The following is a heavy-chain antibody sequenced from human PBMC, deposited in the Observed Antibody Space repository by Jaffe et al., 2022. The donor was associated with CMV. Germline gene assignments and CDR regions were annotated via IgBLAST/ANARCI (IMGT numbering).Heavy chain of an antibody. V-gene: IGHV1-2*02. CDR1: GYTFTGYY. Sequence: QVQLVQSGAEVKKPGASVKVSCKASGYTFTGYYMHWVRQAPGQGLEWMGWINPNSGGTNYAQKFQGRVTMTRDTSISTAYMELSRLRSDDTAVYYCARDFSAQDYSNYVNYGMDVWGQGTTVTVSS. D-gene: IGHD4-4*01. J-gene: IGHJ6*02. CDR3: ARDFSAQDYSNYVNYGMDV. CDR2: INPNSGGT.